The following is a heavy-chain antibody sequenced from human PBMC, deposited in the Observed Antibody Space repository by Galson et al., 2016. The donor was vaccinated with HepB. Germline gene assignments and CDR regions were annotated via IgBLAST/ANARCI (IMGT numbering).Heavy chain of an antibody. CDR2: VSGYDGRP. D-gene: IGHD3-22*01. V-gene: IGHV1-18*04. CDR1: GYTFTTYG. Sequence: SVKVSCKASGYTFTTYGVSWVRQAPGQGLEWVGWVSGYDGRPNYAQKLHDRVPITTDISTITAYMELRSLRSDDTAVYYCASDYCESSFYVYDVFDIWGQGTGVTVSP. J-gene: IGHJ3*02. CDR3: ASDYCESSFYVYDVFDI.